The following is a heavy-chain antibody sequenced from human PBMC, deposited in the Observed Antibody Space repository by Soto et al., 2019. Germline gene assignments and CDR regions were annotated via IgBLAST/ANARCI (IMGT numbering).Heavy chain of an antibody. V-gene: IGHV3-49*05. CDR2: IRSKAYGGTT. J-gene: IGHJ6*02. CDR3: TSFPGYYYYGMDV. CDR1: GFTFGDYA. D-gene: IGHD7-27*01. Sequence: NPGGSLRLSCTASGFTFGDYAMSWFRQAPGKGLEWVGFIRSKAYGGTTEYAASVKGRFTISRDDSKSIAYLQMNSLKTEDTAVYYCTSFPGYYYYGMDVWGQGTTVTVSS.